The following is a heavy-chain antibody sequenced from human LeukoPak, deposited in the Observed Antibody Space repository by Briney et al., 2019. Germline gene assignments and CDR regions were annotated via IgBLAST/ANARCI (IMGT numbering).Heavy chain of an antibody. CDR3: ASGGPVTTYDFDY. CDR1: GFTFSSYA. J-gene: IGHJ4*02. Sequence: GGSLRLSCAASGFTFSSYAMSWVRQAPGKGLEWVSVISGSDGSTYYADSVKGRFTISRDNAKKSLYLQMNSLRAEDTAVYYCASGGPVTTYDFDYWGQGTLVTVSS. V-gene: IGHV3-23*01. D-gene: IGHD4-17*01. CDR2: ISGSDGST.